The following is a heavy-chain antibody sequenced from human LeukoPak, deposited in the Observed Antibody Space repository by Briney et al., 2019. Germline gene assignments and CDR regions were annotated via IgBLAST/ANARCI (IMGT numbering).Heavy chain of an antibody. CDR1: GFTFSTYE. D-gene: IGHD2-2*01. V-gene: IGHV3-48*03. Sequence: GGSLRLSCAASGFTFSTYEMNWVRQAPGRGLEWVSYISSGGSTTYYADSVKGRLTISRDNAKNSLYLQMNNLRGDDTAVYYCARRYCSSTSCTHDYWGQGTQVTVSS. CDR2: ISSGGSTT. J-gene: IGHJ4*02. CDR3: ARRYCSSTSCTHDY.